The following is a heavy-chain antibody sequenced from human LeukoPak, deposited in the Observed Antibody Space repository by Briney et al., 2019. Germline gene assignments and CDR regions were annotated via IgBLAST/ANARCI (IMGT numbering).Heavy chain of an antibody. CDR3: ARAPLTIVVVPAATSAEYFQH. CDR2: IIPIFGTA. D-gene: IGHD2-2*01. J-gene: IGHJ1*01. Sequence: GASVKVSCKASGYTFTSYGISWVRQAPGQGLEWMGGIIPIFGTANYAQKFQGRVTITTDESTSTAYMELSSLRSEDTAVYYCARAPLTIVVVPAATSAEYFQHWGQGTLVTVSS. V-gene: IGHV1-69*05. CDR1: GYTFTSYG.